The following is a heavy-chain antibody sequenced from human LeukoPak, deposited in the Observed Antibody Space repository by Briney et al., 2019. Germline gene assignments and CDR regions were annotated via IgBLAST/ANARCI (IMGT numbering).Heavy chain of an antibody. CDR2: LYSDGTT. CDR3: VRGMGVSMLYYFDY. Sequence: PGGSLRLSCAASGLSVSSNYMSWVRQAPGKGLEWVSVLYSDGTTYYADSVKGRFTISRDNSKNTPYLQMNSLRAEDTAVYYCVRGMGVSMLYYFDYWGQGTLVTVSS. D-gene: IGHD3-10*02. CDR1: GLSVSSNY. V-gene: IGHV3-66*02. J-gene: IGHJ4*02.